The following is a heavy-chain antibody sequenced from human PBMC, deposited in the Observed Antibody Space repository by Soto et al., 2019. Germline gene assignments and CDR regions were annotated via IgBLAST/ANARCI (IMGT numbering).Heavy chain of an antibody. V-gene: IGHV4-59*01. Sequence: QVQLQESGPGLVEPSETLSLTCGVSGGSISRYFWSWIRQPPGKELEWIGYVSKNGATNYSPSLKSRVSISADTSKNEVSLKLKSVTAADTAVYYCAKDRSGSYYAFDSWGPGTLVTVSS. CDR2: VSKNGAT. CDR3: AKDRSGSYYAFDS. J-gene: IGHJ4*02. D-gene: IGHD1-26*01. CDR1: GGSISRYF.